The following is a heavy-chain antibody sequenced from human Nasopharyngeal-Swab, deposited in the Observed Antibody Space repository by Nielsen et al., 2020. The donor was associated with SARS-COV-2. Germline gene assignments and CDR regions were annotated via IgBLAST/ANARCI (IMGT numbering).Heavy chain of an antibody. J-gene: IGHJ6*02. D-gene: IGHD6-19*01. V-gene: IGHV3-7*01. CDR1: GFTFSSYW. CDR2: IKQDGSEK. Sequence: GESLKISCAASGFTFSSYWMSWVRQAPGKGLEWVANIKQDGSEKYYVDSGKGRFTISRDNAKNSLYLQMKRLRAEDTAVYYCARDPSSGWYPSYYYGMDVWGQGTTVTVSS. CDR3: ARDPSSGWYPSYYYGMDV.